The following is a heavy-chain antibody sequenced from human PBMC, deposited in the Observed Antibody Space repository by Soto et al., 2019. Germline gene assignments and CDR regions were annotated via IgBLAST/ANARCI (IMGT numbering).Heavy chain of an antibody. CDR3: ARSRNSAVADSFDY. Sequence: GGSLRLSCAASGFTFRNYAIHWVRQAPGKGLEWVAVISRDGSHKYYLDSVKGRFTISRDNSKDTVNLLMNSLRDDDSAMYYCARSRNSAVADSFDYWGQGTLVTVSS. CDR2: ISRDGSHK. CDR1: GFTFRNYA. J-gene: IGHJ4*02. D-gene: IGHD1-26*01. V-gene: IGHV3-30*04.